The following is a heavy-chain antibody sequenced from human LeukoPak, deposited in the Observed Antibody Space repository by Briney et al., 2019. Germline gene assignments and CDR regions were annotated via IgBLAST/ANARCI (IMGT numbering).Heavy chain of an antibody. CDR3: TRGKEDNPLWVGKFPYADL. CDR2: IYSGGTT. Sequence: GGSLRLSCAASGFIVGNNYMSWVRQAPGTGLEWVLLIYSGGTTYYADSVKGRFTISRDDSKNTIYLQMNSLRLGDTAIYYCTRGKEDNPLWVGKFPYADLWGKGATVTVSS. D-gene: IGHD3-10*01. V-gene: IGHV3-53*01. J-gene: IGHJ6*04. CDR1: GFIVGNNY.